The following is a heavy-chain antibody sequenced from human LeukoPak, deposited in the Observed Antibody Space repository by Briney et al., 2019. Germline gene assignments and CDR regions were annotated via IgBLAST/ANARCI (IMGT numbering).Heavy chain of an antibody. Sequence: GGSLRLSCAASGFTLGSYWMTWVRQAPRKGLEWAAAIKEDGSETYYVDSVKGRFTISRDNAKNTLYLQMSSLRAEDTAVYYCARTTCGDYWGQGTLVTVSS. V-gene: IGHV3-7*02. CDR3: ARTTCGDY. D-gene: IGHD1-1*01. CDR2: IKEDGSET. J-gene: IGHJ4*02. CDR1: GFTLGSYW.